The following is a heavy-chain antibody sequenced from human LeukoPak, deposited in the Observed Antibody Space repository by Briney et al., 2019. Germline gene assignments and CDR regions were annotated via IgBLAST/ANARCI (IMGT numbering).Heavy chain of an antibody. V-gene: IGHV1-46*01. CDR1: GYTFTSYY. J-gene: IGHJ4*02. D-gene: IGHD3-10*01. Sequence: ASVKVSCKASGYTFTSYYMHWVRQAPGQGLEWMGIINPSGGSTSYAQKFQGRVTMTRDTSTSTVYMELSSLRSEDTAVYYCARDTSPVYGSGRYDFDYWGQGTLVTVSS. CDR2: INPSGGST. CDR3: ARDTSPVYGSGRYDFDY.